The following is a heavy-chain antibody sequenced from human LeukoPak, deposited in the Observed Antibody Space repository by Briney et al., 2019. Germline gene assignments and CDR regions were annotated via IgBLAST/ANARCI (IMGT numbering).Heavy chain of an antibody. Sequence: GGSLRLSCAASGFTFSRNAIHWVRQDPGKGLEWVSYIAHHGSNKYADSVKGRFTISRDNSKRTLYLQMNSLRADDTAVYYCAKDGSWSCTDWGQGTLVTVSS. CDR3: AKDGSWSCTD. V-gene: IGHV3-30*02. CDR1: GFTFSRNA. CDR2: IAHHGSNK. J-gene: IGHJ4*02. D-gene: IGHD2-8*02.